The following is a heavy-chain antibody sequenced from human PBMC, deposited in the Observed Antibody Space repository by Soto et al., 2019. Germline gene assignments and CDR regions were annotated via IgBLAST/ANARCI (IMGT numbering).Heavy chain of an antibody. Sequence: QLQLQESGPGLVKPSETLSLTCTVSGGSISSSSYYWGWIRQPPGKGLEWIGSIYYSGSTYYNPSLKSRVTLSVDTSKNQFSLKLSSVTAADTAVYYCARREWLAAYFDYWGQGTLVTVSS. CDR3: ARREWLAAYFDY. V-gene: IGHV4-39*01. D-gene: IGHD6-19*01. J-gene: IGHJ4*02. CDR2: IYYSGST. CDR1: GGSISSSSYY.